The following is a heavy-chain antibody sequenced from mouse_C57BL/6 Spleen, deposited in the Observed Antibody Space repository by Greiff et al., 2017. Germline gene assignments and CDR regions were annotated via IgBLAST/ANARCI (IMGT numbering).Heavy chain of an antibody. CDR2: IDPEDGDT. J-gene: IGHJ4*01. Sequence: VQLKQSGAELVRPGASVKLSCTASGFNIKGYYMHWVKQRPEQGLEWIGRIDPEDGDTEYAPQFQGKATMTADTSSNTAYMQLSHLTSEDTSVLYCTPLFYGSSYGAMDYWGQGTSVTVSS. CDR1: GFNIKGYY. D-gene: IGHD1-1*01. CDR3: TPLFYGSSYGAMDY. V-gene: IGHV14-1*01.